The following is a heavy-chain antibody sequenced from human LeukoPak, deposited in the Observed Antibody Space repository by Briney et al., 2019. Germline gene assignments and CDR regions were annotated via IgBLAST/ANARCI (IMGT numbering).Heavy chain of an antibody. Sequence: KPSETLSLTCSVSGYSISSGYYWGWIRQPPGKGLEWIGEINHSGSTNYNPSLKSRVTISADTSKNQFSLKLSSVTAADTAVYYCARGIVVVAQLGFYFYYMDVWGKGTTVTISS. V-gene: IGHV4-38-2*02. CDR1: GYSISSGYY. CDR2: INHSGST. CDR3: ARGIVVVAQLGFYFYYMDV. D-gene: IGHD2-15*01. J-gene: IGHJ6*03.